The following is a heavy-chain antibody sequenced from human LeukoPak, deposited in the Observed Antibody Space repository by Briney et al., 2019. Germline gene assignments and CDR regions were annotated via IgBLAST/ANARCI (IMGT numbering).Heavy chain of an antibody. Sequence: SVKVSCKASGGTFSSYAISWVRQAPGQGLEWMGGIIPIFGTANYAQKFRGRLTMTRDMSTSTVYMELSSLRSEDTAVYYCARGSRPVYNLLTGKRYFDYWGQGTLLTVSS. CDR3: ARGSRPVYNLLTGKRYFDY. CDR1: GGTFSSYA. J-gene: IGHJ4*02. D-gene: IGHD3-9*01. V-gene: IGHV1-69*05. CDR2: IIPIFGTA.